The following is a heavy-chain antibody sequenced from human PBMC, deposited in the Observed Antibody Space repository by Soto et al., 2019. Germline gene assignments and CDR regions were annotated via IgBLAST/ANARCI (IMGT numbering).Heavy chain of an antibody. V-gene: IGHV3-30*18. CDR2: ISYDGSNK. D-gene: IGHD6-6*01. CDR3: ANLFVGAASPDY. J-gene: IGHJ4*02. CDR1: GFTFSSYG. Sequence: GGSLRLSCAASGFTFSSYGMHWVRQAPGKGLEWVAVISYDGSNKYYADSVKGRFTISRDNSKNTLYLQMNSLRAEDTAVYYCANLFVGAASPDYWGQGTLVTVSS.